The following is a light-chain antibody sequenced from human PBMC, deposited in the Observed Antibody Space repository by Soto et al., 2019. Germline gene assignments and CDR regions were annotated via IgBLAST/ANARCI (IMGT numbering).Light chain of an antibody. J-gene: IGLJ2*01. CDR3: AAWGDSLNGPV. V-gene: IGLV1-44*01. Sequence: VLTQPPSASGTPGQRVTISCSGSSSNIGSNTVNWYQQLPGTAPKLLIYSNNQRPSGVPDRFSGSKSGTSASLAISGLQSEDEADYYCAAWGDSLNGPVFGGGTKLTVL. CDR2: SNN. CDR1: SSNIGSNT.